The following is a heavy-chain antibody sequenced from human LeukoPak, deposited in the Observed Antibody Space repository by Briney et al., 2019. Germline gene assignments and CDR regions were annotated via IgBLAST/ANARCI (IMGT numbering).Heavy chain of an antibody. D-gene: IGHD5-18*01. CDR2: IYYSGST. J-gene: IGHJ4*02. V-gene: IGHV4-39*01. CDR3: ASRGYSYGRNKPLDY. CDR1: GGSFSGYY. Sequence: SETLSLTCAVYGGSFSGYYWGWIRQPPGKGLEWIGSIYYSGSTYYNPSLKSRVTISVDTSKNQFSLKLSSVTAADTAVYYCASRGYSYGRNKPLDYWGQGTLVTVSS.